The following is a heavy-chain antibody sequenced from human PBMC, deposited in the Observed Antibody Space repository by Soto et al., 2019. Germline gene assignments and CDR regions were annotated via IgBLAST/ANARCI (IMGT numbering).Heavy chain of an antibody. Sequence: SETLSLTCAVYGGSFSGYYWSWIRQPPGKGLEWIGEINHSGSTNYNPSLKSRVTISVDTSKHQFSLKLSSVTAADTAVYYCARSRRVWKNPGSYYGYYYYGMDVWGQGTTVTVSS. CDR1: GGSFSGYY. CDR2: INHSGST. V-gene: IGHV4-34*01. D-gene: IGHD3-10*01. CDR3: ARSRRVWKNPGSYYGYYYYGMDV. J-gene: IGHJ6*02.